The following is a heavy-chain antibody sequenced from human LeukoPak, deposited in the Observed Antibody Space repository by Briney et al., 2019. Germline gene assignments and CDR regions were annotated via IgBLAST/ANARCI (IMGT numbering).Heavy chain of an antibody. V-gene: IGHV3-64*01. CDR2: TSGNGGST. J-gene: IGHJ4*02. Sequence: GGSLRLSCAASGFTFSNYAMYWVRQAPGKGPEYVSATSGNGGSTNYANSVKGRFTVSRDNSKNTLYLQMGSLRAEDMAVYYCARRMMGTTGCIDYWGQGALVTVSS. CDR1: GFTFSNYA. D-gene: IGHD1-1*01. CDR3: ARRMMGTTGCIDY.